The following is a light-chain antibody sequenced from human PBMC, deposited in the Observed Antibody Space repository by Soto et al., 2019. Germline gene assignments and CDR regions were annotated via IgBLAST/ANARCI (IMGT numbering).Light chain of an antibody. Sequence: DIQMTQSPSTLSASVGDRVTITCRASQSISSWLAWYQQKPGKAPKLLIYKASSLESGVPSRFGGSGSGTEFTLTISSLQHDDFATYCCQQYNSYSFTFGQGTKVEIK. CDR3: QQYNSYSFT. V-gene: IGKV1-5*03. J-gene: IGKJ1*01. CDR2: KAS. CDR1: QSISSW.